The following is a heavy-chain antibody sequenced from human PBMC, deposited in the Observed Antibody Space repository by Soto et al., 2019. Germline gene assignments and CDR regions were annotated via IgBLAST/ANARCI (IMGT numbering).Heavy chain of an antibody. V-gene: IGHV4-39*01. CDR3: ARFYSGRLLWFGELLTPPDY. CDR1: GGSISSSSYY. D-gene: IGHD3-10*01. Sequence: SETLSLTCTVSGGSISSSSYYWGWIRQPPGKGLEWIGSIYYSGSTYYNPSLKGRVTISVDTSKNQFALKLGSVTAADTAVYYCARFYSGRLLWFGELLTPPDYWGQGTLVTVSS. J-gene: IGHJ4*02. CDR2: IYYSGST.